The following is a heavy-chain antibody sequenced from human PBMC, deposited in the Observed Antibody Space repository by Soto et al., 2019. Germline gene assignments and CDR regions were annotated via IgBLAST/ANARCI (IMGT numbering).Heavy chain of an antibody. CDR2: ISGSGGNT. D-gene: IGHD2-15*01. CDR3: QAEDGIRDTVPVSAFLLNRSSDL. Sequence: KRLEWGSAISGSGGNTYYADSVKGRFTISRDKSKHTLYLQMNSLIAEDTAVFFFQAEDGIRDTVPVSAFLLNRSSDL. J-gene: IGHJ2*01. V-gene: IGHV3-23*01.